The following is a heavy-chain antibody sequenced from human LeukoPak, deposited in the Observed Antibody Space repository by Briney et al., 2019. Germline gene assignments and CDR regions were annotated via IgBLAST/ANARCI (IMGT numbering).Heavy chain of an antibody. CDR3: ARVNVGGRLDY. V-gene: IGHV1-46*01. Sequence: ASVKVSCKASGYTFISYHMHWVRQAPGQGLEWMGIINPSGGSTTYAQKFQGRVTMTRDTSTSTVYMELSSLRSDDTAVYYCARVNVGGRLDYWGQGTPVTVSS. CDR2: INPSGGST. CDR1: GYTFISYH. D-gene: IGHD2-15*01. J-gene: IGHJ4*02.